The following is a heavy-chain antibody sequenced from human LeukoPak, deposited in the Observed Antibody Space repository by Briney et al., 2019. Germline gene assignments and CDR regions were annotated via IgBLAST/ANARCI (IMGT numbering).Heavy chain of an antibody. D-gene: IGHD5-12*01. CDR1: GGSFSGYY. J-gene: IGHJ4*02. CDR3: ARGDIVATTNFDY. V-gene: IGHV4-34*01. Sequence: PSESLSLTCAVYGGSFSGYYWSWMRQPPGKGLEWIGEINHSGSTNYNPSLKSRVTISVDTSKNQFSLKLSSVTAADTAVYYCARGDIVATTNFDYWGQGTLVTVSS. CDR2: INHSGST.